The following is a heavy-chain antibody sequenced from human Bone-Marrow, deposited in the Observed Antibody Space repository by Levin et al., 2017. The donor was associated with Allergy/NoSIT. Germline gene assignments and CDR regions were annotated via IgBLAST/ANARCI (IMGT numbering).Heavy chain of an antibody. J-gene: IGHJ4*02. CDR3: VRENQPEGFFDY. CDR1: GFFFSDYY. D-gene: IGHD1-14*01. CDR2: VSPSDGIK. V-gene: IGHV3-11*01. Sequence: PGESLKISCAASGFFFSDYYMSWIRQAPGRGLEWLSYVSPSDGIKYNEASVKGRFTISRDNAKNSLYLQMNSLTAEDTAVYYCVRENQPEGFFDYWGQGTLVTVSS.